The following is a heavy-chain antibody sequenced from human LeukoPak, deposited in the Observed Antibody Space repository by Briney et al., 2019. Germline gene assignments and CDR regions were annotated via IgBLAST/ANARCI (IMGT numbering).Heavy chain of an antibody. CDR1: GGSISSSNYY. Sequence: PSETLSLTCSDSGGSISSSNYYWSWIRQPAGKGLEWIGRIYTSESTNYNPSLKSRVTISVDTSRNQFSLKLSSVTAADTAVYYCARGLWFGDENPPYFDYWGQGILLTVSS. CDR2: IYTSEST. J-gene: IGHJ4*02. D-gene: IGHD3-10*01. V-gene: IGHV4-61*02. CDR3: ARGLWFGDENPPYFDY.